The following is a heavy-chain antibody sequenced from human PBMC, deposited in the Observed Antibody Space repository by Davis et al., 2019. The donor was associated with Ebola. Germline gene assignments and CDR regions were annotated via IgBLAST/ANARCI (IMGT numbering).Heavy chain of an antibody. V-gene: IGHV3-21*01. Sequence: GESLKISCAASGFTFSSYGMHWVRQAPGKGLEWVSSISSSSSYIYYADSVKGRFTISRDNAKNSLYLQMNSLRAEDTAVYYCARDLSSTSLNWFDPWGQGTLVTVSS. D-gene: IGHD2-2*01. CDR2: ISSSSSYI. CDR3: ARDLSSTSLNWFDP. CDR1: GFTFSSYG. J-gene: IGHJ5*02.